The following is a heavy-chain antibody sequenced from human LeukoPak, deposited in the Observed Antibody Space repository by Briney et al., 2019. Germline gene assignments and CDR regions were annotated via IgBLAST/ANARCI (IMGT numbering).Heavy chain of an antibody. Sequence: PGGSLRLSCAGSGFTFSSFGMHWVRQAPGKGLEWVAVISYDGSNKYYADSVKGRFTISRDNSKNTVYLQMNSLRAEDTAVYYCAKDGGWLQSAYYFDYWGQGTLVTASS. D-gene: IGHD5-24*01. CDR1: GFTFSSFG. V-gene: IGHV3-30*18. CDR2: ISYDGSNK. CDR3: AKDGGWLQSAYYFDY. J-gene: IGHJ4*02.